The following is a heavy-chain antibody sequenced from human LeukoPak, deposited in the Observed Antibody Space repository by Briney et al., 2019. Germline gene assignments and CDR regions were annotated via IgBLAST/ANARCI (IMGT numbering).Heavy chain of an antibody. CDR3: ARDRGYCTNGVCSHFDY. CDR2: ISAYNGNT. J-gene: IGHJ4*02. V-gene: IGHV1-18*01. Sequence: ASVTVSCKASGYTFTSYGISWVRQAPGQGLEWMGWISAYNGNTNYAQKLQGRVTMTTDTSTSTAYMELRSLRSDDTAVYYCARDRGYCTNGVCSHFDYWGQGTLVTVSS. D-gene: IGHD2-8*01. CDR1: GYTFTSYG.